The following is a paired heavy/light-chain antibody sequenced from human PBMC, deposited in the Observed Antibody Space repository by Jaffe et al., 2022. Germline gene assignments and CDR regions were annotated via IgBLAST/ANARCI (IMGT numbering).Light chain of an antibody. CDR1: QSVLYSSNNKNY. J-gene: IGKJ2*01. CDR3: QQYYSAPDT. Sequence: DIVMTQSPDSLAVSLGERATINCKSSQSVLYSSNNKNYLAWYQQKPGQPPKLLIYWASTRESGVPDRFSGSGSGTDFTLTISSLQAEDVAVYYCQQYYSAPDTFGQGTKLEIK. V-gene: IGKV4-1*01. CDR2: WAS.
Heavy chain of an antibody. CDR3: ARYITSSSSPFDI. CDR2: IKQDGSEK. J-gene: IGHJ3*02. D-gene: IGHD6-6*01. CDR1: GFTFTSSY. Sequence: EVQLVESGGGLVQPGGSLSLSCAASGFTFTSSYMSWVRQAPGKGLEWVANIKQDGSEKYYLDSVKGRFTISRDNAENSVYLQMNSLRAEDTALYYCARYITSSSSPFDIWGQGTMVTVSS. V-gene: IGHV3-7*01.